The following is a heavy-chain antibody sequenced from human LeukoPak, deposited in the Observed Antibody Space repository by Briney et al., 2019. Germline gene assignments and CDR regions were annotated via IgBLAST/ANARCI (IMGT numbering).Heavy chain of an antibody. CDR1: GYTFTSYY. Sequence: PGASVKVSCKASGYTFTSYYMHWVRQAPGEGLEWMGIINPSGGSTTYAQKFQGRVTMTRDMSTSIVYMDLSSLRSEDTTVYYCARVAAEVVGLPGAIGFGWLRRDYYYMDVWGKGTTVTVSS. CDR3: ARVAAEVVGLPGAIGFGWLRRDYYYMDV. J-gene: IGHJ6*03. D-gene: IGHD2-2*02. CDR2: INPSGGST. V-gene: IGHV1-46*01.